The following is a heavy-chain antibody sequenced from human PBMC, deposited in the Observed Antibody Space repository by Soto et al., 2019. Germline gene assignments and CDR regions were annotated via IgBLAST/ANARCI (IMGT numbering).Heavy chain of an antibody. CDR3: ARALVVVVNNYFDY. D-gene: IGHD3-22*01. CDR1: GFSIIDAYY. J-gene: IGHJ4*02. V-gene: IGHV4-38-2*01. CDR2: MSHSGST. Sequence: SETLSLTCAVSGFSIIDAYYWGLIRQPPGKGLEWIGSMSHSGSTYYNPSLKSRVTISKDTSKNQFSLKLTSVTAADTAVYYCARALVVVVNNYFDYWGQGTLVTVSS.